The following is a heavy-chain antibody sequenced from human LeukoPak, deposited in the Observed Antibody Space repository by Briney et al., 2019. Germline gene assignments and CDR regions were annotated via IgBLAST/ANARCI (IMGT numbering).Heavy chain of an antibody. CDR3: ARYKDTMVRGGYLSY. D-gene: IGHD3-10*01. CDR2: ISSSSSYI. Sequence: GSLRLSCAASGFTFSSYSMNWVRQAPGKGLEWVSSISSSSSYIYYADSVKGRFTISRDNAKNSLYLQMNSLRAEDTAVYYCARYKDTMVRGGYLSYWGQGTLVTVSS. CDR1: GFTFSSYS. V-gene: IGHV3-21*01. J-gene: IGHJ4*02.